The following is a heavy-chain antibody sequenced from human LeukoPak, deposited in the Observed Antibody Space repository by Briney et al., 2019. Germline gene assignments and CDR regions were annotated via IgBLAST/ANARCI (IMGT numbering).Heavy chain of an antibody. CDR1: GFTFSSYS. CDR3: ARAANLGWGIVVVTAIYDY. V-gene: IGHV3-21*01. J-gene: IGHJ4*02. D-gene: IGHD2-21*02. CDR2: ICTSSSYI. Sequence: GGSLRLSCAASGFTFSSYSMNWVRQAPGKGLEWVSSICTSSSYIYYADSVKGRFTISRDNAKNSVYLHMDSLRAEDTAVYYCARAANLGWGIVVVTAIYDYWGQGTLVTVSS.